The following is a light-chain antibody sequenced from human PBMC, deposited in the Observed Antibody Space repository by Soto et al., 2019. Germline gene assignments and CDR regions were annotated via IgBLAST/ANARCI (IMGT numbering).Light chain of an antibody. CDR2: GAS. J-gene: IGKJ2*01. CDR1: QSVSSSY. Sequence: EIVLTQSPGTLSLSPGERATLSCRASQSVSSSYLAWYQKPGQAPRLLIYGASSRATGIPDRFSGSGSGTDFTLTISRLEPEDFAVYYCQQYGSSLYTFGQGTKLEIK. V-gene: IGKV3-20*01. CDR3: QQYGSSLYT.